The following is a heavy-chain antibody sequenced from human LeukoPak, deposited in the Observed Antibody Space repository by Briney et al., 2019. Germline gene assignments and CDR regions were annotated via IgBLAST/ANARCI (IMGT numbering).Heavy chain of an antibody. J-gene: IGHJ6*02. CDR3: ARSTVTPYYYYYGMDV. V-gene: IGHV4-34*01. D-gene: IGHD4-11*01. Sequence: PSETLSLTCAVYGGSFSGYYWSWIRQPPGKGLEWIGEINHSGSTNYNPSLKSRVTISVDTSKNQFSLKLSSVTAADTAVYYCARSTVTPYYYYYGMDVWGQGTTVTVSS. CDR1: GGSFSGYY. CDR2: INHSGST.